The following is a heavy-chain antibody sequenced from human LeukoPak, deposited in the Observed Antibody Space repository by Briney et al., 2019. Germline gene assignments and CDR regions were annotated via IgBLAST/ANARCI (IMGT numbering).Heavy chain of an antibody. J-gene: IGHJ4*02. CDR3: AREGGFYRPLDY. Sequence: GGSLRLSCAASGFTVSSNYMSWVRQAPGKGLEWVSVIYSGGSTYYADSVKGRFTISRDNSKNTLHLQMNSLRPEDTAVYYCAREGGFYRPLDYSGQGTLVTVAP. V-gene: IGHV3-66*01. D-gene: IGHD3-3*01. CDR1: GFTVSSNY. CDR2: IYSGGST.